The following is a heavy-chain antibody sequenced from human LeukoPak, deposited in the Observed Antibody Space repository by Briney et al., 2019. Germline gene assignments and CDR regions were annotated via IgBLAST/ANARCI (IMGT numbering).Heavy chain of an antibody. Sequence: PSETLSLTCAVYGGSFSGYYWSWIRQPPGKGLEWIGEINHSGSTNYNPSLKSRVTISVDTSKNQFSLKLSSVTAADTAVYYCAISGSSEKAFDIWGQGTMVTVSS. D-gene: IGHD1-26*01. J-gene: IGHJ3*02. V-gene: IGHV4-34*01. CDR2: INHSGST. CDR3: AISGSSEKAFDI. CDR1: GGSFSGYY.